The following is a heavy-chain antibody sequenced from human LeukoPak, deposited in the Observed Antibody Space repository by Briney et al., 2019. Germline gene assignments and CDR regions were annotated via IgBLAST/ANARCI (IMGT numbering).Heavy chain of an antibody. J-gene: IGHJ6*03. CDR3: TTETSSGPRGWYWYYYYYMDI. D-gene: IGHD6-19*01. Sequence: GGSLRLSCAASGFTFSNAWMSWVRQAPGKGLEWVGRIKSKTDGGTTDYAAPVKGRFTISRDDSKNTLYLQMNSLKTEDTAVYYCTTETSSGPRGWYWYYYYYMDIWGKGTTVTVSS. V-gene: IGHV3-15*01. CDR2: IKSKTDGGTT. CDR1: GFTFSNAW.